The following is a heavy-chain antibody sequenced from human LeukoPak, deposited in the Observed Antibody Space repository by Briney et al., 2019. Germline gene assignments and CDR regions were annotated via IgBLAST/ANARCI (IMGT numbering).Heavy chain of an antibody. Sequence: PGGSLRLSCAGSGFSPSNAWMSWVRQAPGKGLEWVARIKSKTDGGTTDYAAPVKGRFTISRDDSKNTLYLQMDSLKTEDTAVYYCTRGVAILNYFDYWGQGTLVTVFS. V-gene: IGHV3-15*01. CDR3: TRGVAILNYFDY. CDR2: IKSKTDGGTT. J-gene: IGHJ4*02. CDR1: GFSPSNAW.